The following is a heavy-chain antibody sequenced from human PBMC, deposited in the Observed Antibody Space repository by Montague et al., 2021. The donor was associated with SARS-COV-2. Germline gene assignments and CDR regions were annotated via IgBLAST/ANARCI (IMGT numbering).Heavy chain of an antibody. Sequence: SETLSLTCTVSGGSISSSSYYWGWIRQPPGKGLEWIGSIYYSGSTYYNPSLKSRVTISVDTSKNQFSLKLSSVTAADTAVYYCARGRTVTTFYYYYGMDVWGQGTTVTVSS. J-gene: IGHJ6*02. CDR2: IYYSGST. V-gene: IGHV4-39*01. CDR1: GGSISSSSYY. CDR3: ARGRTVTTFYYYYGMDV. D-gene: IGHD4-17*01.